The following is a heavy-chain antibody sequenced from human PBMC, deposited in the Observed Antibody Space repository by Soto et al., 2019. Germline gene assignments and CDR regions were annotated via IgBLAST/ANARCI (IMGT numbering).Heavy chain of an antibody. D-gene: IGHD3-3*01. CDR1: GFTFSDYY. J-gene: IGHJ4*02. Sequence: SLRFSCAASGFTFSDYYMSWIRQAPGKGLEWVSYISSSGSTIYYADSVKGRFTISRDNAKNSLYLQMNSLRAEDTAVYYCARLDYDFWSGPFDYWGQGTQVTVSS. CDR2: ISSSGSTI. V-gene: IGHV3-11*01. CDR3: ARLDYDFWSGPFDY.